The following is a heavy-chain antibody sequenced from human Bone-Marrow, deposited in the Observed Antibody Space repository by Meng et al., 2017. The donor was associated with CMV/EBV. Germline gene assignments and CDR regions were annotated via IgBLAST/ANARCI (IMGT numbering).Heavy chain of an antibody. D-gene: IGHD1-20*01. V-gene: IGHV1-69*10. Sequence: SVKVSCKTSGYTFTRYAMNWVRQAPGQGLEWMGGIIPILGIANYAQKFQGRVTITADKSTSTAYMELSSLRSEDTAVYYCARVNWNDLTKGYYWGQGTLVTVSS. CDR3: ARVNWNDLTKGYY. J-gene: IGHJ4*02. CDR2: IIPILGIA. CDR1: GYTFTRYA.